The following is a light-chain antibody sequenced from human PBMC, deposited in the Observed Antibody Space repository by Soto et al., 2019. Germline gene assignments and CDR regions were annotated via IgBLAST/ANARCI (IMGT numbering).Light chain of an antibody. J-gene: IGKJ4*01. V-gene: IGKV1-39*01. Sequence: DIQIPQSPSSLSASVGDTVTISCRASRSIRAYLNWYQHKPGKAPNLLIYGATTLHSGVPSRFRGSGSRTDVSLSISSLQPEDFATYYCHQTFCVTPLNFGGGTQVEI. CDR3: HQTFCVTPLN. CDR1: RSIRAY. CDR2: GAT.